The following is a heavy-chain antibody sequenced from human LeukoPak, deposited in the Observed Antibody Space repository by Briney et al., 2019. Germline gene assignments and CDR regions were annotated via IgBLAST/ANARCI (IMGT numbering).Heavy chain of an antibody. D-gene: IGHD4/OR15-4a*01. CDR2: IIPIFGTA. CDR1: GGTFSSYA. CDR3: ARKNYGSNRWFDP. J-gene: IGHJ5*02. Sequence: GASVKVSCKASGGTFSSYAISWVRQAPGQGLEWMGGIIPIFGTANYAQKFQGRVTMTRNTSISTAYMELSSLRSEDTAVYYCARKNYGSNRWFDPWGQGTLVTVSS. V-gene: IGHV1-69*05.